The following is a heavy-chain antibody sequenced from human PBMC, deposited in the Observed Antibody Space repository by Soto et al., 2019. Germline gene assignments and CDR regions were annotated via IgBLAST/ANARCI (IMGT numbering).Heavy chain of an antibody. J-gene: IGHJ4*02. CDR1: GFTFSSYW. D-gene: IGHD3-16*02. V-gene: IGHV3-7*01. Sequence: EVQLVESGGGLVQPGGSLRLSCAASGFTFSSYWMTWVRQAPGKGLEWVANIKQDESEKYYLDSVKGRFTISRDNAKNSIYLQMNCLRAEDTAVYYCARVYYDYIWGSYPLNYWGQGTLVTVSS. CDR2: IKQDESEK. CDR3: ARVYYDYIWGSYPLNY.